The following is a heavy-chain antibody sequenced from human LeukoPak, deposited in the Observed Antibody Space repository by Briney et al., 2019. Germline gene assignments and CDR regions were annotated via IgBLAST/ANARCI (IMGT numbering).Heavy chain of an antibody. Sequence: TSETLSLTCTVSGGSISSFYWSWIRQPPGKGLEWIRYMFYSGSTNYNPSLRSRVTISIDTSKNQFSLKLSSVTVADTAVYYCAKITPGGASFDWWGQGTLVTVSS. CDR2: MFYSGST. CDR1: GGSISSFY. D-gene: IGHD4-23*01. J-gene: IGHJ4*02. CDR3: AKITPGGASFDW. V-gene: IGHV4-59*01.